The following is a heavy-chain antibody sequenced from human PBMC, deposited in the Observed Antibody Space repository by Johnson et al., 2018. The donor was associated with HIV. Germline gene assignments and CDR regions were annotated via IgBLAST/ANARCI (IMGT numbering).Heavy chain of an antibody. D-gene: IGHD4-17*01. V-gene: IGHV3-49*03. CDR3: TRLAPDYDDGHRDSFDI. J-gene: IGHJ3*02. Sequence: VQLVESGGGLVQPGRSRRLSCTASGCTFGDYAMNWFRQAPGKGLEWVGFIRSKAYGGTTEYYADSVKGRFTISTDDFKGIAYLQMNSLKTEDTAVYYCTRLAPDYDDGHRDSFDIGCQGTMVTVSS. CDR1: GCTFGDYA. CDR2: IRSKAYGGTT.